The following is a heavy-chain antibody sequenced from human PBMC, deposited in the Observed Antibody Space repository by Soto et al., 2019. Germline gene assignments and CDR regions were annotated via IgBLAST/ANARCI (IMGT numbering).Heavy chain of an antibody. J-gene: IGHJ5*02. Sequence: ASVKVSCKASGYTFTSYYMHWVRQAPGQGLEWMGIINPSGGSTSYAQKFQGRVTMTRDTSTSTVYMELSSLRSEDTAVYYCARDSWVYSSSWYNWFDPWGQGTLVTVSS. CDR3: ARDSWVYSSSWYNWFDP. D-gene: IGHD6-13*01. CDR1: GYTFTSYY. V-gene: IGHV1-46*03. CDR2: INPSGGST.